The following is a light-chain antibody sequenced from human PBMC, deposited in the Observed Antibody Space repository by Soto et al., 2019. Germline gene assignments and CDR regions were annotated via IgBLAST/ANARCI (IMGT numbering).Light chain of an antibody. V-gene: IGKV3-11*01. Sequence: EVVLTQSPATLSLSPGERANLSCRTSQSVSRTLAWYQQKSGQAPRLLIYDASNRATGIPTRFSGSGSGTDVTLTISSLEPEDLAVYYCQQRYNWPLTFGQGTKVEIK. J-gene: IGKJ1*01. CDR3: QQRYNWPLT. CDR1: QSVSRT. CDR2: DAS.